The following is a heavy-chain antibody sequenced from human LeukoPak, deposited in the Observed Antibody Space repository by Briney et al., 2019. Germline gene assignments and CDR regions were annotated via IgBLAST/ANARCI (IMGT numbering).Heavy chain of an antibody. CDR2: IYYSGST. D-gene: IGHD3-22*01. V-gene: IGHV4-38-2*02. J-gene: IGHJ3*02. CDR1: GYSISSGYY. CDR3: AREEYYYDSSGYYYVGDAFDI. Sequence: SETLSLTCTVSGYSISSGYYWGWIRQPPGKGLEWIGSIYYSGSTYYNPSLKSRVTISVDTSKNQFSLKLSSVTAADTAVYYCAREEYYYDSSGYYYVGDAFDIWGQGTMVTVSS.